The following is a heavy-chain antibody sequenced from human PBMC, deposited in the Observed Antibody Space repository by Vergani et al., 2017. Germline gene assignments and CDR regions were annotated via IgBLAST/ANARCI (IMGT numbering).Heavy chain of an antibody. D-gene: IGHD3-3*01. CDR3: AKGGITILGVVDIPFDY. CDR1: GFTFSSYA. CDR2: ISGSGGST. Sequence: EVQLLESGGGLVQPGGSLRLSCAASGFTFSSYAMSWVRQAPGKGLEWVSAISGSGGSTYYADSVKGRFTISRDNSKNTLYLQMNSLRAEDTAVYYCAKGGITILGVVDIPFDYWGQGTLVTVSS. V-gene: IGHV3-23*01. J-gene: IGHJ4*02.